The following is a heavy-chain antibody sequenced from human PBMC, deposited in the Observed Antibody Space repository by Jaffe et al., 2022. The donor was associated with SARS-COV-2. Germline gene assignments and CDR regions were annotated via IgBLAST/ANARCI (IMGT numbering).Heavy chain of an antibody. D-gene: IGHD3-22*01. CDR2: ISWNSGSI. CDR1: GFTFDDYA. J-gene: IGHJ4*02. Sequence: EVQLVESGGGLVQPGRSLRLSCAASGFTFDDYAMHWVRQAPGKGLEWVSGISWNSGSIGYADSVKGRFTISRDNAKNSLYLQMNSLRAEDTALYYCAKDYYDSSGYFGPLDYWGQGTLVTVSS. V-gene: IGHV3-9*01. CDR3: AKDYYDSSGYFGPLDY.